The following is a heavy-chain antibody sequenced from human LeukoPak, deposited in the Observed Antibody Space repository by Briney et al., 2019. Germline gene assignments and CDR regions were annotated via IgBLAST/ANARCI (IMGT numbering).Heavy chain of an antibody. Sequence: ASVKVSCKASGYTFTDYYIHWVRQAPGQGFEWMGWINPNSGGTNYAPRFQGRVTMTRDTSITTAYMELSSLRSDDKAIYYCVRDIPPSGAWWFDPWGQGTLVTVSS. D-gene: IGHD6-13*01. CDR2: INPNSGGT. J-gene: IGHJ5*02. CDR1: GYTFTDYY. CDR3: VRDIPPSGAWWFDP. V-gene: IGHV1-2*02.